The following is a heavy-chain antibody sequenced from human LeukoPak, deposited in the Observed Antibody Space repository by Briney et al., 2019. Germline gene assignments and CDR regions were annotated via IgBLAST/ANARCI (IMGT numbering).Heavy chain of an antibody. Sequence: SQTLSLTCTVSGGSISSGSYYWSWIRQPAGKGLEWIGRIYTSGSTNYNPSLKSRVTISVDTSKNQFSLKLSSVTAADTAVYYCAREAHYGDYALYFDYWGQGTLVTVSS. CDR3: AREAHYGDYALYFDY. CDR1: GGSISSGSYY. V-gene: IGHV4-61*02. D-gene: IGHD4-17*01. J-gene: IGHJ4*02. CDR2: IYTSGST.